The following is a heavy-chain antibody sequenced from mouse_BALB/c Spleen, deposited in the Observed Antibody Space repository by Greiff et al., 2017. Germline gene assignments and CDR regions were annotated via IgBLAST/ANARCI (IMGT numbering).Heavy chain of an antibody. V-gene: IGHV5-9-3*01. CDR1: GFTFSSYA. CDR2: ISSGGSYT. Sequence: EVNLVESGGGLVKPGGSLKLSCAASGFTFSSYAMSWVRQTPEKRLEWVATISSGGSYTYYPDSVKGRFTISRDNAKNTLYLQMSSLRSEDTAMYYCARRSTDYGNYVDAMDYWGQGTSVTVAS. D-gene: IGHD2-1*01. J-gene: IGHJ4*01. CDR3: ARRSTDYGNYVDAMDY.